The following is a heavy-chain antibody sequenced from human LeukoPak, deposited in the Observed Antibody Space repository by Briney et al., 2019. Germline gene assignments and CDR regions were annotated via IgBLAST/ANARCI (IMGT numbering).Heavy chain of an antibody. Sequence: SETLSLTCTVSGGSISSSRYYWGWIRQPPGKGLEWIGSIYYIGSTYYNPSLKSRVTISVDTSKNQFSLKLSSVTAADTAVYYCCRGYSGDYWGQGTLVTVSS. V-gene: IGHV4-39*01. CDR1: GGSISSSRYY. D-gene: IGHD5-12*01. J-gene: IGHJ4*02. CDR2: IYYIGST. CDR3: CRGYSGDY.